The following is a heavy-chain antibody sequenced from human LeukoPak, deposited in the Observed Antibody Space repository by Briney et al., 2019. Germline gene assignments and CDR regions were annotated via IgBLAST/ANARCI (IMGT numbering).Heavy chain of an antibody. D-gene: IGHD6-6*01. J-gene: IGHJ4*02. Sequence: SETLSLTCAVYGGSFSGYYWSWIRQPPGKGLEWIGEINHSGSTNYNPSLKSRVTISVDTFKNQFSLKLSSVTAADTAVYYCARAPRSARFDYWGQGTLVTVSS. V-gene: IGHV4-34*01. CDR2: INHSGST. CDR1: GGSFSGYY. CDR3: ARAPRSARFDY.